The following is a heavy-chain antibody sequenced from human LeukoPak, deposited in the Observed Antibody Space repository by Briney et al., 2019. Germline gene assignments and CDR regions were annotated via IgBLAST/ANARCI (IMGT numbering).Heavy chain of an antibody. V-gene: IGHV4-34*01. CDR2: INHRGRA. CDR1: GGSLSGYY. J-gene: IGHJ4*02. CDR3: ARTMLMSSYYFDN. Sequence: PSETLSLTCAVYGGSLSGYYWSWIRQSPGKGLEWIVEINHRGRASYNPSLESRVTISVDTSRNQSSLRLRSVTAADTALYYCARTMLMSSYYFDNWGLGTQIIVSS. D-gene: IGHD3-10*02.